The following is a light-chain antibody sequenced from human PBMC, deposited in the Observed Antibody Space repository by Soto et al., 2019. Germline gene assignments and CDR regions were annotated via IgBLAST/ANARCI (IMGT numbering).Light chain of an antibody. CDR2: VVS. V-gene: IGKV3-20*01. CDR1: QSVSNNY. J-gene: IGKJ2*01. CDR3: QQYSSSLYT. Sequence: EIVLTQSPGTLSLSPGERATLSCRASQSVSNNYLAWYQQKPGQAPRLLISVVSSRATGIPDRFSGSGSGTDFTLTISRLEPEDFAVYYCQQYSSSLYTFGQGTKLESK.